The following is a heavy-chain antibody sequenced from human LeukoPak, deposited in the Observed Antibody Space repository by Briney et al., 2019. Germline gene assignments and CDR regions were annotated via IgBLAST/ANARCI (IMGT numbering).Heavy chain of an antibody. Sequence: SVKVSCKASGGTFGSYAISWVRQAPGQGLEWMGGIIPMFATANYAQKFQGRVTITTDESTSTAYMELSSLRSEDTALYYCARSYCSSTSCYRSPFDCWGQGTLVTVSS. D-gene: IGHD2-2*01. CDR2: IIPMFATA. J-gene: IGHJ4*02. V-gene: IGHV1-69*05. CDR3: ARSYCSSTSCYRSPFDC. CDR1: GGTFGSYA.